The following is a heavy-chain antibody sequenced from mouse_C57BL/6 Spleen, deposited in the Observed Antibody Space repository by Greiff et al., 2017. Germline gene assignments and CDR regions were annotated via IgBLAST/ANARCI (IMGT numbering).Heavy chain of an antibody. CDR3: ASYGNYEGRFDY. CDR2: IDPSDSYT. CDR1: GYTFTSYW. J-gene: IGHJ2*01. Sequence: QVQLKQSGAELVMPGASVKLSCKASGYTFTSYWMHWVKQRPGQGLEWIGEIDPSDSYTNYNQKFKGKSTLTVDKSSSTAYMQLSSLTSEDSAVYYCASYGNYEGRFDYWGQGTTLTVSS. D-gene: IGHD2-1*01. V-gene: IGHV1-69*01.